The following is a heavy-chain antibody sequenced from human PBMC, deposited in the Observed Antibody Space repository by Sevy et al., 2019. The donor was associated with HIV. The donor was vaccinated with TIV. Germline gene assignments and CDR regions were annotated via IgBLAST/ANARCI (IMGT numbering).Heavy chain of an antibody. CDR2: IWYDGGNT. CDR3: AREEGSSMAYYFDF. J-gene: IGHJ4*02. Sequence: GGSLRPSCAASGFTFSTYGMHWVRQAPGKGLEWVAVIWYDGGNTYYADSVKGRFTISRDNSKNMLYLQMNSLRAEDTAVYYCAREEGSSMAYYFDFWGQGTLVTVSS. V-gene: IGHV3-33*01. CDR1: GFTFSTYG. D-gene: IGHD3-10*01.